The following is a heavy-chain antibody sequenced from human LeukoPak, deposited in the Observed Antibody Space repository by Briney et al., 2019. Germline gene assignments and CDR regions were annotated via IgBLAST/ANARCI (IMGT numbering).Heavy chain of an antibody. CDR1: GFTFSSYA. CDR2: ISYDGSNK. D-gene: IGHD6-6*01. Sequence: PGGSLRLSCAASGFTFSSYAMHWVRQAPGKGLEWVAVISYDGSNKYYADSVKGRFTISRDNSKNTLYLQMNSLRAEDTAVYYCAKDSMAALGYFDYWGQGTLVTVSS. V-gene: IGHV3-30-3*01. CDR3: AKDSMAALGYFDY. J-gene: IGHJ4*02.